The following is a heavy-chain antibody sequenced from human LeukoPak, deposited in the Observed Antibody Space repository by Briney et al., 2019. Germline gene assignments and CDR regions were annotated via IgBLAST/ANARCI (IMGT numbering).Heavy chain of an antibody. CDR2: INPSGGST. J-gene: IGHJ4*02. Sequence: ASVKVSCKASGYTLTSYYLHWVRQAPGQGLEWMAIINPSGGSTSHAQKFQGRVTMTRDTSASTVYMELSSLRSEDTAVYYCARSYLGNSSGWYGNYFDYWGQGTLVTVSS. D-gene: IGHD6-19*01. V-gene: IGHV1-46*01. CDR1: GYTLTSYY. CDR3: ARSYLGNSSGWYGNYFDY.